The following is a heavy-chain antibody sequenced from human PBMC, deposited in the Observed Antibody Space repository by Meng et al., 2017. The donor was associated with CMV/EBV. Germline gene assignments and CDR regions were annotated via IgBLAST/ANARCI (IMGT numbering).Heavy chain of an antibody. D-gene: IGHD6-19*01. Sequence: GGSLRLSCAASGFTFSSYGMHWVRQAPGKGLEWVAFIRYDGSNKYYADSVKGRFTISRDNSKNTLYLQMNSLRAEDTAVYYCAKLLVVAGTVGRTKGAYRDYWGQGTLVTVSS. J-gene: IGHJ4*02. CDR2: IRYDGSNK. V-gene: IGHV3-30*02. CDR1: GFTFSSYG. CDR3: AKLLVVAGTVGRTKGAYRDY.